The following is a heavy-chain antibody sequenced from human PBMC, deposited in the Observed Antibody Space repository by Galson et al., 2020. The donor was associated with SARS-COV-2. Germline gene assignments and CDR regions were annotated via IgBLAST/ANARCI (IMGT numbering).Heavy chain of an antibody. J-gene: IGHJ4*02. D-gene: IGHD3-10*01. V-gene: IGHV1-24*01. Sequence: ASVKVSCKVSGYTLSELSMHWVRQAPGKGLEWVGGVDPEDGATIYAQKFQGRVTMTEDPSTDTAYMELSSLRSEDTAVYYCATSRRRITMSRGVSMTVWGQGTLVSVSS. CDR2: VDPEDGAT. CDR3: ATSRRRITMSRGVSMTV. CDR1: GYTLSELS.